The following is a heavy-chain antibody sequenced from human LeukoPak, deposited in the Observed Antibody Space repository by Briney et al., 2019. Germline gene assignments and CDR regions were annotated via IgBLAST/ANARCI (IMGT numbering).Heavy chain of an antibody. D-gene: IGHD6-19*01. CDR1: GFTFSSYS. CDR3: ARDLFPHFTVAGPY. CDR2: ISSSSSYI. V-gene: IGHV3-21*01. J-gene: IGHJ4*02. Sequence: GSLRLSCAASGFTFSSYSMNWVRQAPGEGLEWVSSISSSSSYIYYADSVKGRFTISRDNAKNSLYLQMNSLRAEDTAVYYCARDLFPHFTVAGPYWGQGTLVTVSS.